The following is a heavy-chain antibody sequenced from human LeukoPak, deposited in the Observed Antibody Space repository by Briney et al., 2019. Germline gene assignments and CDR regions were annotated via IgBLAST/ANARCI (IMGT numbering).Heavy chain of an antibody. J-gene: IGHJ4*02. Sequence: PSETLSLTCTVSGGSISSYYWSWIRQPAGKGLEWIGRIYTSGSTNYNPSLKSRVTMSVDTSKNQFSLKLSSVTAVDTAVYYCARDTLEYYDSSGFRDWGQGTLVTVSS. V-gene: IGHV4-4*07. CDR3: ARDTLEYYDSSGFRD. CDR1: GGSISSYY. D-gene: IGHD3-22*01. CDR2: IYTSGST.